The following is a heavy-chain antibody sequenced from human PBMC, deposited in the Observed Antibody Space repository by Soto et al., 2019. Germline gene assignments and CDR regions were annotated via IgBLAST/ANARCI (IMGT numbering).Heavy chain of an antibody. Sequence: EVQLLESGGGLVQPGGSPRLSCAASGFTFSSYAMSWVRQAPGKGLEWVSAISGSGGSTYYADSVKGRFTISRDNSKNTLYLQMNSLRAEDTAVYYCAKNHGTMIVVADAFDIWGQGTMVTVSS. CDR1: GFTFSSYA. J-gene: IGHJ3*02. CDR3: AKNHGTMIVVADAFDI. CDR2: ISGSGGST. D-gene: IGHD3-22*01. V-gene: IGHV3-23*01.